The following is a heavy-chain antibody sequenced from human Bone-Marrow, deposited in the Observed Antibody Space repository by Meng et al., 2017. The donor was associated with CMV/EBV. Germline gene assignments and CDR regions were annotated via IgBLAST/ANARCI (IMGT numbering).Heavy chain of an antibody. Sequence: GESLKISCAASGFTFSSYSMNWVRQAPGKGLEWVSSISSSSSYIYYADSAKGRFTISRDNAKNSLYLQMNSLRAEDTAVYYCARDFSSTSCFYQYYYYYGMDVWGQGTTVTVSS. CDR2: ISSSSSYI. D-gene: IGHD2-2*01. CDR3: ARDFSSTSCFYQYYYYYGMDV. CDR1: GFTFSSYS. J-gene: IGHJ6*02. V-gene: IGHV3-21*01.